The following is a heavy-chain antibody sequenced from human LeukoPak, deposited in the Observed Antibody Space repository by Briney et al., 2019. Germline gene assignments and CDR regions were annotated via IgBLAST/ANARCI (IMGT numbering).Heavy chain of an antibody. D-gene: IGHD6-13*01. CDR3: AGSSWYADY. V-gene: IGHV3-48*03. Sequence: GGSLRLSCAASGFTFSSYAMSWVRQAPGKGLEWVSYISSSGSTIYYADSVKGRFTISRDNAKDSLYLQMNSLRAEDTAVYYCAGSSWYADYWGQGTLVTVSS. J-gene: IGHJ4*02. CDR2: ISSSGSTI. CDR1: GFTFSSYA.